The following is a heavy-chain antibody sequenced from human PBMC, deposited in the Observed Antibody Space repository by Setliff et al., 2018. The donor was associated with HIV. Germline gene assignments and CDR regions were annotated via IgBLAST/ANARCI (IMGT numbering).Heavy chain of an antibody. CDR3: AKEGEWQRSRGYMDV. J-gene: IGHJ6*03. Sequence: PGESLRLSCAASGFTFSNYGMHWVRQAPGKGLEWVAVISYDGSNKYYGDSVKGRFTISRDNSKNTLYLQMKSLRAEDTAVYYCAKEGEWQRSRGYMDVWGKGTTVTVSS. V-gene: IGHV3-30*18. CDR1: GFTFSNYG. CDR2: ISYDGSNK. D-gene: IGHD5-12*01.